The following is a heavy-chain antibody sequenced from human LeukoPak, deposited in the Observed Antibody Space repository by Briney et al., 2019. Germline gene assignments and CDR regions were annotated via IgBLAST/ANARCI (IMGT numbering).Heavy chain of an antibody. D-gene: IGHD6-6*01. V-gene: IGHV3-74*01. CDR2: ISPTGSTT. J-gene: IGHJ4*02. CDR3: ARGPNSNWSGLDF. Sequence: GGSLRLSCTASGFSFSGHWMHWARQLPGKGLVWVSRISPTGSTTSYADSVKGQFTVSRDNAKNTLYLQVNNLRAEDTAVYYCARGPNSNWSGLDFWGQGTLLTVSS. CDR1: GFSFSGHW.